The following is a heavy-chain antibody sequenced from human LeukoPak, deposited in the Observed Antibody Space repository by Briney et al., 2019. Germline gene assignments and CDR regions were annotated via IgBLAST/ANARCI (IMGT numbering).Heavy chain of an antibody. CDR1: GYTFTGYY. V-gene: IGHV1-2*02. CDR2: INPNSGGT. D-gene: IGHD6-13*01. CDR3: ARFSSSSPLDY. Sequence: ASVKVSCKASGYTFTGYYMHWVRQAPGQGLEWMGWINPNSGGTNYAQKFQGRVTMTRDTSISTAYMELSSLRSEDTAVYYCARFSSSSPLDYWGQGTLVTVSS. J-gene: IGHJ4*02.